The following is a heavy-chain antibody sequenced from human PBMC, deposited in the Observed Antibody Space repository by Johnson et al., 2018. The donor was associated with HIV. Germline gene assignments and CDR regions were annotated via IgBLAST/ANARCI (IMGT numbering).Heavy chain of an antibody. CDR3: ARWGVVTPHAFDI. D-gene: IGHD4-23*01. CDR1: GFTVSSNY. Sequence: VQLVESGGGLVQRGGSLRLSCAASGFTVSSNYMSWVRQAPGKGLEWVLVIYSGGCTYYADSVKGRFTISRDNSKNTLYLQMNSLRAEDTAVYYCARWGVVTPHAFDIWGQGTMVTVSS. J-gene: IGHJ3*02. V-gene: IGHV3-66*02. CDR2: IYSGGCT.